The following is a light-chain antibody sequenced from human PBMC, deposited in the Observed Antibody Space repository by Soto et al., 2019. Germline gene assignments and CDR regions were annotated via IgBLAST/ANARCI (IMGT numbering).Light chain of an antibody. CDR3: QQYSERWT. CDR2: GAS. Sequence: VVMTQSPATLSVSPGERATLSCRASQSVYSNLAWYQQKPGQAPRLLISGASTRATGIPARFSGSGSGTEFTLTISSLQSEDVAVYFCQQYSERWTFGQGTKVEIK. J-gene: IGKJ1*01. CDR1: QSVYSN. V-gene: IGKV3-15*01.